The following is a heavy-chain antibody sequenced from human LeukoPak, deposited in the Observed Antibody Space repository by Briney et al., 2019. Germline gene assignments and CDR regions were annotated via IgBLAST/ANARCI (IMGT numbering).Heavy chain of an antibody. CDR2: ISGSGGST. J-gene: IGHJ4*02. Sequence: GGSLRLSCAASGFTFSSYAMSWVRQAPGKGLEWVSAISGSGGSTYYADSVKGRFTISRDNSMNTLYLQMNSLRAEDTAVYYCAKHPTWGVLNHFDYWGQGTLVTVSS. CDR3: AKHPTWGVLNHFDY. D-gene: IGHD3-16*01. CDR1: GFTFSSYA. V-gene: IGHV3-23*01.